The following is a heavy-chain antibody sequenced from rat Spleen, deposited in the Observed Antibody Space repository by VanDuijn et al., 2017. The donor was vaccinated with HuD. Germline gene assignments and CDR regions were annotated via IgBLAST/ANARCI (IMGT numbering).Heavy chain of an antibody. Sequence: QVQLKESGPGLVQPSQTLSLTCTVSGFSLTSYGVSWVRQPPGKGLEWMGVIWSNGGTDYNSAIKSRLSISRDTSKSQVFLKMNSLQSEDTAIYFCTRDHSYWGSYYPGGFAYWGQGTLVTVSS. CDR3: TRDHSYWGSYYPGGFAY. CDR1: GFSLTSYG. V-gene: IGHV2-15*01. J-gene: IGHJ3*01. CDR2: IWSNGGT. D-gene: IGHD1-12*02.